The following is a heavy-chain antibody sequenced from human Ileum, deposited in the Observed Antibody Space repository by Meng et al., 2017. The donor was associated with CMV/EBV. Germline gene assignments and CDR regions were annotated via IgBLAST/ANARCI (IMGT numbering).Heavy chain of an antibody. D-gene: IGHD2-2*01. CDR2: INPRDGST. J-gene: IGHJ5*02. CDR3: ARDRDIVVVPAVSNWFDP. CDR1: YTFLIYY. V-gene: IGHV1-46*01. Sequence: YTFLIYYMHWVRQAPGQGLEWMAMINPRDGSTYYAQKFQGRVTLTRDTSTGTVYMELSSLRSEDTAVYYCARDRDIVVVPAVSNWFDPWGQGTLVTVSS.